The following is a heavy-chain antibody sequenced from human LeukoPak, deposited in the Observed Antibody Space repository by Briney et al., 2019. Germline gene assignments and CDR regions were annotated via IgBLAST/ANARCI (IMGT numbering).Heavy chain of an antibody. CDR3: ARNGVAPGTNYYYMDV. CDR2: IYYSGST. J-gene: IGHJ6*03. D-gene: IGHD6-13*01. V-gene: IGHV4-59*01. CDR1: GGSISPYY. Sequence: KPSETLSLTCTVSGGSISPYYWNWIRQPPGKGLEWMGYIYYSGSTIYNPSLKSRVTISVDTSKNQFSLKLDSVTAADTAVYYCARNGVAPGTNYYYMDVWGKGTTVTVSS.